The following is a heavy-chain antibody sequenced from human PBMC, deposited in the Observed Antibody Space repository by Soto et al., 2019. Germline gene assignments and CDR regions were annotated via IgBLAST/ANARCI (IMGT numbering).Heavy chain of an antibody. CDR3: ARIQVVRGVTNWFDP. J-gene: IGHJ5*02. CDR2: IYYSGST. V-gene: IGHV4-59*01. Sequence: PSETLSLTCTVSGGSISSYYWSWIRQPSGKGLEWIGYIYYSGSTNYNPSLKSRVTISVDTSKNQFSLKLSSVTAADTAVYYCARIQVVRGVTNWFDPWGQGTLVTVSS. D-gene: IGHD3-10*01. CDR1: GGSISSYY.